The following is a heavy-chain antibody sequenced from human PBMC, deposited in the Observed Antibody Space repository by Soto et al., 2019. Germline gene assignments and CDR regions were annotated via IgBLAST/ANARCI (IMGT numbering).Heavy chain of an antibody. J-gene: IGHJ4*02. V-gene: IGHV3-23*01. CDR2: ISGSGGST. Sequence: PGGSLRLSCAASGFTFSSYAMGWVRQAPGKGLEWVSAISGSGGSTYYADSVKGRFTISRDNSKNTLYLQMDSLRAEDTAVYYCAKLRAGPFYFDYWGQGTLVTVSS. CDR1: GFTFSSYA. CDR3: AKLRAGPFYFDY.